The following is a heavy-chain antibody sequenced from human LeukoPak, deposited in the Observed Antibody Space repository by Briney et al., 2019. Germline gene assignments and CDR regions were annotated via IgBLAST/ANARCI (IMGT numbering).Heavy chain of an antibody. J-gene: IGHJ5*02. D-gene: IGHD3-3*01. CDR3: ARDRFLEWGNWFAP. V-gene: IGHV3-30-3*01. Sequence: GGSLRLSCAASGFTFSSYAISWVRQAPGKGLEWVAGTSYDGSNNYYADSAKSRFTISRDNSKNTLYLRMNSLRAEDTAVYYCARDRFLEWGNWFAPWGQGTLVTVSS. CDR1: GFTFSSYA. CDR2: TSYDGSNN.